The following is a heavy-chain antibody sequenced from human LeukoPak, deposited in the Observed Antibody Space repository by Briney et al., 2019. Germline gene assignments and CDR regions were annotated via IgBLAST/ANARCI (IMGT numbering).Heavy chain of an antibody. CDR1: GYILSELS. CDR3: ATDPGYSGYDGH. J-gene: IGHJ4*02. Sequence: ASVKVSCTVFGYILSELSIHWVRQAPGKGLEWMGGFDPEDGDRIYAQKFQGRVTMTEDTSTNTAYMGLSSLRSEDTAVYYCATDPGYSGYDGHWGQGILVAVSS. CDR2: FDPEDGDR. V-gene: IGHV1-24*01. D-gene: IGHD5-12*01.